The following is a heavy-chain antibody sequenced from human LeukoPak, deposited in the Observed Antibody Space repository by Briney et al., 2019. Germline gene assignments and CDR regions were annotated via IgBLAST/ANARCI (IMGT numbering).Heavy chain of an antibody. Sequence: PGGSLRLSCAASGFTFNNYGIHWVRQAPGKGLEWVAVIWYDGSNEYYADSVKGRFTISRDNSKNTLYLQMNSLRAEDTAVYYCARVPSGTLNLDPYFDYWGQGTLVTVSS. CDR1: GFTFNNYG. CDR2: IWYDGSNE. V-gene: IGHV3-33*01. J-gene: IGHJ4*02. CDR3: ARVPSGTLNLDPYFDY. D-gene: IGHD1-1*01.